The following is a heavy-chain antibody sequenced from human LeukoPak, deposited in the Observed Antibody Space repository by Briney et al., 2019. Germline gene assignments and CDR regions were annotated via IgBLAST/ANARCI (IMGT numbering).Heavy chain of an antibody. CDR2: IYSSGST. J-gene: IGHJ1*01. Sequence: SETLSLTCTVSGGSISSYYWSWIRQPAGKGLEWIGRIYSSGSTNYNPSLKSRVTMSVDTSKNQFSLKLRSVTAADTAVYYCARVVQSTDSSGFYLPEYFQHWGQGTLVTVSS. CDR3: ARVVQSTDSSGFYLPEYFQH. CDR1: GGSISSYY. V-gene: IGHV4-4*07. D-gene: IGHD3-22*01.